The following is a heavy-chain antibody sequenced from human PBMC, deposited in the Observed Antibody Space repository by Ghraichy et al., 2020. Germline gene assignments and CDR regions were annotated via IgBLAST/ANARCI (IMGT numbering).Heavy chain of an antibody. CDR1: GFTFSSYA. J-gene: IGHJ4*02. CDR2: DGNNK. D-gene: IGHD1-26*01. V-gene: IGHV3-30-3*01. Sequence: GGSLRLSCAASGFTFSSYAMHWVRQAPGKGLEWVAVDGNNKYYADSVKGRFTVSRDNSKNTLYLQMNSLRAEDTAVYYCARERREATIMLGDYCGRGTLVTVSS. CDR3: ARERREATIMLGDY.